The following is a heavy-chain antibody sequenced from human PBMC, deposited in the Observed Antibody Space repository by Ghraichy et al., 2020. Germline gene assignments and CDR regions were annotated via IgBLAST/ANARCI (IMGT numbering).Heavy chain of an antibody. J-gene: IGHJ3*02. V-gene: IGHV3-23*01. D-gene: IGHD6-19*01. CDR1: GFTFSIYA. CDR3: AKDGPPGVIAVAGTDAFDI. Sequence: GGSLRLSCAASGFTFSIYAMSWVRQAPGKGLEWVSAISGSGGSTYYADSVKGRFTISRDNSKNTLYLQMNSLRAEDTAVYYCAKDGPPGVIAVAGTDAFDIWGQGTMVTVSS. CDR2: ISGSGGST.